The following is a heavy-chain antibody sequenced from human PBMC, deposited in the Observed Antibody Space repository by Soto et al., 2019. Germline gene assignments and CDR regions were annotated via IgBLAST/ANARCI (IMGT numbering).Heavy chain of an antibody. D-gene: IGHD3-10*01. CDR1: GGSFSGYY. Sequence: SETLSLTCAVYGGSFSGYYWSWIRQPPGKGLEWIGELNHSGSTNYNPSLKSRVTISVDTSKNQFSLNLSSVTAADTAVYYCARGGRRATEARGVRLFYYGLDVWGQGTRVTVSS. V-gene: IGHV4-34*01. CDR2: LNHSGST. CDR3: ARGGRRATEARGVRLFYYGLDV. J-gene: IGHJ6*02.